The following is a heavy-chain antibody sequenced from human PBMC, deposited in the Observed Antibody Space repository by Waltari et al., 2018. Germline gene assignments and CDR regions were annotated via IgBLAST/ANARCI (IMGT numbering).Heavy chain of an antibody. D-gene: IGHD6-13*01. CDR1: GFTFSSYA. V-gene: IGHV3-23*01. Sequence: EVQLLESGGGLVQPGGSLRLSCAASGFTFSSYAMSWVRQAPGKGLEWVSAISGRGGSTYYADSVKGRFTISRDNSKNTLYLQMNSLRAEDTAVYYCARSSGYSSSWYRGAFDIWGQGTMVTVSS. CDR2: ISGRGGST. CDR3: ARSSGYSSSWYRGAFDI. J-gene: IGHJ3*02.